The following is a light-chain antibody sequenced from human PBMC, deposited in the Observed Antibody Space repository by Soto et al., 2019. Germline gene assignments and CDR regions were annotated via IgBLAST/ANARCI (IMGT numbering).Light chain of an antibody. Sequence: DIVMTQSPLSLPVTPGEPASISCRSSQSLLHSDGYNYLDWYLQKPGQSPQLLIYLGSNRASGVPDRFSGSGSDTDFTLKISRVEAEDVGVYYCMQSLQTWTFGQGTTVEIK. CDR1: QSLLHSDGYNY. CDR3: MQSLQTWT. J-gene: IGKJ1*01. V-gene: IGKV2-28*01. CDR2: LGS.